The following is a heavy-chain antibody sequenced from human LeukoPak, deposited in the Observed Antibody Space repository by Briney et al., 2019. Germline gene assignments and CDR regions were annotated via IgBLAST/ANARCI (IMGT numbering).Heavy chain of an antibody. D-gene: IGHD6-13*01. Sequence: PSETLSLTCAVYGGSISGYYWSWIRQPPGKGLEWIGEINHSGSTNYNPSLKSRVTISVDTSKNQFSLKLSSVTAADTAVYYCARRAVQGSSWSKPHQRGLGRFDPWGQGTLVTVSS. CDR3: ARRAVQGSSWSKPHQRGLGRFDP. CDR2: INHSGST. CDR1: GGSISGYY. J-gene: IGHJ5*02. V-gene: IGHV4-34*01.